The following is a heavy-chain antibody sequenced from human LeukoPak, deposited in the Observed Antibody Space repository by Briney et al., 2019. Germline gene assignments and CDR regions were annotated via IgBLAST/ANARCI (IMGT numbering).Heavy chain of an antibody. CDR2: ISWNSGSI. CDR3: AEDIYSNYYYGMDV. D-gene: IGHD4-11*01. CDR1: GFTFDDYA. J-gene: IGHJ6*02. V-gene: IGHV3-9*01. Sequence: GRSLRLSCAASGFTFDDYAMHWVRQAPGKGLEWVSGISWNSGSIGYADSVKGRFTISRDNAKNSLYLQMNSLRAEDTALYYCAEDIYSNYYYGMDVWGQGTTVTVSS.